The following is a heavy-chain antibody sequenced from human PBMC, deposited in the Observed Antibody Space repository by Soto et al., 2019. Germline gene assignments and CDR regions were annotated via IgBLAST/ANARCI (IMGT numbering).Heavy chain of an antibody. V-gene: IGHV3-30*03. Sequence: GGSLRLSCAASGFTFSSYGMHWVRQAPGKGLEWVAVISYDGSNKYYADSVKGRFTISRANSKNTLYLQMNSLRAEDTAVYYCARDPLLYDSSGYYYYYGMDVWGQGTTVTVSS. D-gene: IGHD3-22*01. CDR1: GFTFSSYG. CDR2: ISYDGSNK. J-gene: IGHJ6*02. CDR3: ARDPLLYDSSGYYYYYGMDV.